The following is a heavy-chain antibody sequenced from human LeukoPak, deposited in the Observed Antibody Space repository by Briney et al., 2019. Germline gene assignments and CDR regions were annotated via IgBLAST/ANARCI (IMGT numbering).Heavy chain of an antibody. D-gene: IGHD2-2*01. V-gene: IGHV3-48*04. Sequence: GGSLRLSCVASGFTFSRYSTNWVRQAPGKGLEWISYISSSSATIYYADSVKGRFTVSRDNAKNSVYLQMNSLRAEDTAVYYCARVRQSPPLQLYYYYMDVWGKGTTVTVSS. CDR2: ISSSSATI. CDR3: ARVRQSPPLQLYYYYMDV. J-gene: IGHJ6*03. CDR1: GFTFSRYS.